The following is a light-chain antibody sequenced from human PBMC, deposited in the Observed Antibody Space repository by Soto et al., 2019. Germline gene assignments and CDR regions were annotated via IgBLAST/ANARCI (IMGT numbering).Light chain of an antibody. V-gene: IGKV1-5*01. CDR2: GAS. J-gene: IGKJ1*01. CDR3: QHYNAFPWP. Sequence: DIQMTQSPSTPSASVGDRVTITCRASQSIRNWLAWYQDKPGKAPKLLIYGASSLESGVPSRFSGSGSGTEFTLTIGGLQPDDFATYYCQHYNAFPWPFGQGTKVEIK. CDR1: QSIRNW.